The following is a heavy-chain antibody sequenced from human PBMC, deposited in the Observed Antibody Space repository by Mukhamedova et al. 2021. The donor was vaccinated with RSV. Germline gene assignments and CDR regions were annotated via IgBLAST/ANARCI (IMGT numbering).Heavy chain of an antibody. V-gene: IGHV4-4*07. D-gene: IGHD1-14*01. CDR2: T. J-gene: IGHJ3*01. Sequence: TNYSPSLESRVTVSVDTSKNQFSLRLNSVNAADTAVYYCARDHRRVHQTVVDPFDVWGQGTMVTVSS. CDR3: ARDHRRVHQTVVDPFDV.